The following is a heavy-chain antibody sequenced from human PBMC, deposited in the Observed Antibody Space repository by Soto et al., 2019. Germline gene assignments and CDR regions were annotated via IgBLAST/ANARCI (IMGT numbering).Heavy chain of an antibody. CDR3: TTDLGTVTNAFDP. Sequence: GGSLRLSCAASGFTFSNAWMSWVRQAPGKGLEWVGRIKSKTDGGTTDYAAPVKGRFTISRDDSKNTLYLQMNSLKTEDTAVYYCTTDLGTVTNAFDPWGQGTLVTVSS. V-gene: IGHV3-15*01. CDR1: GFTFSNAW. J-gene: IGHJ5*02. D-gene: IGHD4-4*01. CDR2: IKSKTDGGTT.